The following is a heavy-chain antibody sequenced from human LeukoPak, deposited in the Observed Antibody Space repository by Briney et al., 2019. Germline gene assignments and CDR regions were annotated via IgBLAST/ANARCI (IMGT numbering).Heavy chain of an antibody. V-gene: IGHV4-30-2*01. J-gene: IGHJ3*02. D-gene: IGHD4-23*01. CDR2: IYQSGST. CDR1: GGSVSSGGYS. Sequence: SETLSLTCVVSGGSVSSGGYSWSWIRQPPGKGLEWIGYIYQSGSTYHNPSLKSRVTISIDRSKNQFSLRLSSVTAADTALYYCARRWTSAFNIWGQGTMVTVSS. CDR3: ARRWTSAFNI.